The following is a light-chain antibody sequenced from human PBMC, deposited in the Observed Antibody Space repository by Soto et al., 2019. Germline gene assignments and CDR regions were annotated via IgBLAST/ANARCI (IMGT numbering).Light chain of an antibody. CDR1: QSISTR. V-gene: IGKV1-5*01. CDR3: QQYNSYST. J-gene: IGKJ1*01. CDR2: DAS. Sequence: DFQMTQSPSTLSASVGDRVTITCRASQSISTRLAWYQQKPGKAPKLLIYDASSLESGVPSRFSGSASGTEFTLTISSLQPDDFATYYCQQYNSYSTFGHGTKVDIK.